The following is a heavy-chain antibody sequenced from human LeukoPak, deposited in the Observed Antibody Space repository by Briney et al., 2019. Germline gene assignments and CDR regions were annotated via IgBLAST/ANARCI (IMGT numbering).Heavy chain of an antibody. Sequence: ASVKVSCKASGYTFTSYGISWVRQALGQGLEWMGWISAYNGNTNYAQKLQGRVTMTTDTSTSTAYMELRSLRSDDTAVYYCARCGYSGYDPDYYYYYMDVWGKGTTVTVSS. V-gene: IGHV1-18*01. CDR2: ISAYNGNT. J-gene: IGHJ6*03. D-gene: IGHD5-12*01. CDR3: ARCGYSGYDPDYYYYYMDV. CDR1: GYTFTSYG.